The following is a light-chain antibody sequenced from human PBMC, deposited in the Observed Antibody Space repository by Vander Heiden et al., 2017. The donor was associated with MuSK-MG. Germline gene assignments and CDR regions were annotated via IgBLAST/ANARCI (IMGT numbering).Light chain of an antibody. CDR3: CSYTSLSTFV. J-gene: IGLJ1*01. CDR2: DVT. CDR1: SSDVGAYRD. V-gene: IGLV2-14*03. Sequence: QSALTQPASVSGSPGQSITISCTGTSSDVGAYRDVSWYQQHPGKAPKLIIYDVTYRPSGVSNRFSGSKSGDTASLTISVLQADDEADYFCCSYTSLSTFVFGSGTQVTV.